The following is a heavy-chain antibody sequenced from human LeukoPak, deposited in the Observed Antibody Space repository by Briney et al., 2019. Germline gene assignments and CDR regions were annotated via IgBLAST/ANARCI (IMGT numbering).Heavy chain of an antibody. D-gene: IGHD1/OR15-1a*01. CDR1: GGTFSGYY. CDR3: ARERTKWFAG. J-gene: IGHJ5*02. CDR2: INHSGST. V-gene: IGHV4-34*01. Sequence: PAETLSLTCAVYGGTFSGYYLSWIRQPPGKGLEWIGEINHSGSTNYNPSPKRGVTISVDTSKKQFSLKLSSVTAVDTAVYYCARERTKWFAGWGEASLVTV.